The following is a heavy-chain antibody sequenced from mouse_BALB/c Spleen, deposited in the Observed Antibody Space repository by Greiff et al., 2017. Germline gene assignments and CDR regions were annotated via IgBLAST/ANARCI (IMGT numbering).Heavy chain of an antibody. D-gene: IGHD1-1*01. Sequence: EVKLVESGPGLVKPSQSLSLTCTVTGYSITSDYAWNWIRQFPGNKLEWMGYISYSGSTSYNPSLKSRISITRDTSKNQFFLQLNSVTTEDTATYYCARFATVGAMDYWGQGTSVTVSS. J-gene: IGHJ4*01. CDR2: ISYSGST. CDR3: ARFATVGAMDY. V-gene: IGHV3-2*02. CDR1: GYSITSDYA.